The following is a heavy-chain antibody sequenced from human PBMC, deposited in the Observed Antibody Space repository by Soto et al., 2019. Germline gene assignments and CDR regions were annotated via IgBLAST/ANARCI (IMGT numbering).Heavy chain of an antibody. V-gene: IGHV2-5*02. CDR2: IYWDDDK. CDR1: GFSLSTSGVG. Sequence: QITLKESGPTLVKPTQTLTLTCTFSGFSLSTSGVGVGWIRQPPGQALEWLALIYWDDDKRYSPSLRKRLTVTKDTSKNQVVLTMTNMDPMDTATYYCAHRRPAPGTWYFHHCGQGTLVTVSS. CDR3: AHRRPAPGTWYFHH. D-gene: IGHD6-13*01. J-gene: IGHJ1*01.